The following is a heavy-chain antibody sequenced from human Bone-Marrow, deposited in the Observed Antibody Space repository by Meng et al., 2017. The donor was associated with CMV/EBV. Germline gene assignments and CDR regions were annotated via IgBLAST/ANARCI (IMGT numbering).Heavy chain of an antibody. V-gene: IGHV4-59*01. CDR2: IYYSGST. CDR3: ARSEWGSSWYMGFDACDI. D-gene: IGHD6-13*01. J-gene: IGHJ3*02. Sequence: SETLSLTCTVSGGSISSYYWSWIRQPPGKGLEWIGYIYYSGSTNYNPSLKSRVTISVDTSKNQFSLKLNSVTATDTAVYYCARSEWGSSWYMGFDACDIWGQGTMVNVTS. CDR1: GGSISSYY.